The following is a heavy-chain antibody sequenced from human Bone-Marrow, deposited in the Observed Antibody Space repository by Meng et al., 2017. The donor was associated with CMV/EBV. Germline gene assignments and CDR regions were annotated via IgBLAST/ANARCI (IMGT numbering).Heavy chain of an antibody. CDR1: GFTFDDYA. CDR3: ARDLRDYDFWSGYYLNWFDP. D-gene: IGHD3-3*01. Sequence: GGSLRLSCAASGFTFDDYAMHWVRQAPGKGLEWVSGISWNSGSIGYADSVKGRFTISRDNAKNSLYLQMNSLRAEDTAVYYCARDLRDYDFWSGYYLNWFDPWGQGTLVTVSS. V-gene: IGHV3-9*01. CDR2: ISWNSGSI. J-gene: IGHJ5*02.